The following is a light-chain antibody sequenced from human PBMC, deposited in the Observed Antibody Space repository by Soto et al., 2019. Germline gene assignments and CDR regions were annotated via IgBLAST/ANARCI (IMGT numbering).Light chain of an antibody. Sequence: DIQPTQSPSSLSASVGDRVTITCRASQSIRDALVWYQQQPGKFPKRLIYSASTLHNGVPSRFSGSGSETLFTLTISSLQPEDVATYFCVQNSDYPFTFGQGTRLEI. J-gene: IGKJ2*01. CDR1: QSIRDA. CDR2: SAS. CDR3: VQNSDYPFT. V-gene: IGKV1-17*01.